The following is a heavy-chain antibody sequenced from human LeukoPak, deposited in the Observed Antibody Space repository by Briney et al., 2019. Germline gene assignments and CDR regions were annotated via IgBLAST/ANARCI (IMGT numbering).Heavy chain of an antibody. D-gene: IGHD6-13*01. J-gene: IGHJ3*02. Sequence: SGGSLRLSCAASGFTFSSYAMSWVRQPPGKGLEWIGEINHSGSTNYNPSLKSRVTISVDTSKNQFSLKLSSVTAADTAVYYCASVQQQLTQHAFDIWGQGTMVTVSS. CDR1: GFTFSSYA. CDR2: INHSGST. V-gene: IGHV4-34*01. CDR3: ASVQQQLTQHAFDI.